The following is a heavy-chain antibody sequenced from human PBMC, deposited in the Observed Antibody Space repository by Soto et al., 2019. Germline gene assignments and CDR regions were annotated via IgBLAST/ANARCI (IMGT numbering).Heavy chain of an antibody. CDR3: AIINNIAWQPIVY. J-gene: IGHJ4*02. CDR2: INHSGST. Sequence: SETLSLTCAVYGGSFSGYYWSWIRQPPGKGLEWIGEINHSGSTNYNPSLKSRVTISVDTSKNQFSLKLSSVTAADTAVYYCAIINNIAWQPIVYWGQGTLVTVAS. V-gene: IGHV4-34*01. D-gene: IGHD1-20*01. CDR1: GGSFSGYY.